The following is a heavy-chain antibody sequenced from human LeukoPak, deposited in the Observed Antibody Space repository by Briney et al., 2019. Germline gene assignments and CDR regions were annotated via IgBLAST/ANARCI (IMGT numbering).Heavy chain of an antibody. CDR3: ARDASSGWYYFDY. Sequence: GGSLRLSCEGSGFSFSSYWMTWVRQLPGKGLEWVSVIYSGGSTYYADSVKGRFTISRDNSKNTLYLQMNSLRAEDTAVYYCARDASSGWYYFDYWGQGTLVTVSS. D-gene: IGHD6-19*01. CDR1: GFSFSSYW. CDR2: IYSGGST. J-gene: IGHJ4*02. V-gene: IGHV3-53*01.